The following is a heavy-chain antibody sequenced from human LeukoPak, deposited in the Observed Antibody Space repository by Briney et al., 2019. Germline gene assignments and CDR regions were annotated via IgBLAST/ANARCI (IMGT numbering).Heavy chain of an antibody. CDR3: ARGVDDFWSGYIFDY. CDR2: IYTSGST. Sequence: SETLSLTCTVSGGSISSYYWSWIRQPPGKGLEWIGYIYTSGSTNYNPSLKSRVTISVDTSKNQFSLKLSSVTAADTAVYYCARGVDDFWSGYIFDYWGQGTLVTVSS. V-gene: IGHV4-4*08. CDR1: GGSISSYY. D-gene: IGHD3-3*01. J-gene: IGHJ4*02.